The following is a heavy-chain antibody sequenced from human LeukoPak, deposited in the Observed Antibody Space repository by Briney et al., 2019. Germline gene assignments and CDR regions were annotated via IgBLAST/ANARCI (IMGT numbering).Heavy chain of an antibody. CDR1: GGSISDADYY. D-gene: IGHD2-15*01. V-gene: IGHV4-30-2*01. CDR2: ISHTGGT. J-gene: IGHJ4*02. CDR3: ARVWAGYCSGGSCYSEKD. Sequence: PSETLSLTCTVSGGSISDADYYWTWIRQPPGGGLEWIGYISHTGGTYYNSSLLSRVTISVDRSKNQFFLTLGSVTAADTAVYFCARVWAGYCSGGSCYSEKDWGQGTLVTVSS.